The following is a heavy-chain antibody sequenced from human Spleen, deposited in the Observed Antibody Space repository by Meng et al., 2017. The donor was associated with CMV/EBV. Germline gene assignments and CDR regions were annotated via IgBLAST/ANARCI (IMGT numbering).Heavy chain of an antibody. CDR3: ARTTVTTDNWYFDL. D-gene: IGHD4-17*01. CDR2: IYSGGST. Sequence: ASGFTVSRNYMSWVRKAPGKGLEWVSVIYSGGSTYYADSVKGRFTISRDNSKNTLYLQMNSLRAEDTAVYYCARTTVTTDNWYFDLWGRGTLVTVSS. V-gene: IGHV3-53*01. CDR1: GFTVSRNY. J-gene: IGHJ2*01.